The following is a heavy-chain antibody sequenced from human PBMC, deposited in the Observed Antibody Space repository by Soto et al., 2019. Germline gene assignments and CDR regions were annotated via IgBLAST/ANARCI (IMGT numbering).Heavy chain of an antibody. CDR2: VSYSGKT. J-gene: IGHJ3*01. D-gene: IGHD2-15*01. Sequence: QVQLQESGPGLVKTSDTLSLTCTVSGGSITPYYWSWIRQPPGEGLEWIGYVSYSGKTGYNPSLKSRVSVSIDTSKTEFSLKLTSLTAADAATYYCARQQYTVVTAFDVWGQGTTVAVSS. CDR1: GGSITPYY. V-gene: IGHV4-59*07. CDR3: ARQQYTVVTAFDV.